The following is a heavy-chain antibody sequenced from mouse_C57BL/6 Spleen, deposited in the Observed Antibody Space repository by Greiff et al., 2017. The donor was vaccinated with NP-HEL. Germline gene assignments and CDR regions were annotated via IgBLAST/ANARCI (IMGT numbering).Heavy chain of an antibody. CDR1: GYAFSSSW. CDR2: IYPGDGDT. D-gene: IGHD2-4*01. J-gene: IGHJ4*01. CDR3: APYDYDDAMDY. Sequence: VQLQESGPELVKPGASVKISCKASGYAFSSSWMNWVKQRPGTGLEWIGRIYPGDGDTNYTGKFKGKATLTADKSSSTAYMQLSSLTSEDSAVYFCAPYDYDDAMDYWGQGTSVTVSS. V-gene: IGHV1-82*01.